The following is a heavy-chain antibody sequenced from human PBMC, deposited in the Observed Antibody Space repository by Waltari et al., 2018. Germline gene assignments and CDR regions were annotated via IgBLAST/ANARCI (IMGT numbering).Heavy chain of an antibody. CDR1: GGSISSSSYY. Sequence: QLQLQESGPGLVKPSETLSLTCTVSGGSISSSSYYWGWIRQPPGKGLEWIGSCYYSGRPYSNPSLKSRGKRDLDTSKNQFSLKLSSVTAADTAVYYCARHANARLLHFDYWGQGTLVTVSS. CDR3: ARHANARLLHFDY. D-gene: IGHD2-21*01. V-gene: IGHV4-39*01. CDR2: CYYSGRP. J-gene: IGHJ4*02.